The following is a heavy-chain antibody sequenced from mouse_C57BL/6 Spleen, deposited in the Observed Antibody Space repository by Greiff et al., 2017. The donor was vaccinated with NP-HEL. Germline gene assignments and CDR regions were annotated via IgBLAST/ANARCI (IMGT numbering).Heavy chain of an antibody. CDR3: ARGGAMDD. CDR1: GFTFSSYA. CDR2: ISDGGSYT. V-gene: IGHV5-4*03. Sequence: EVKLMESGGGLVKPGGSLKLSCAASGFTFSSYAMSWVRQTPEKRLEWVATISDGGSYTYYPDNVKGRFTISRDNAKNNLYLQMSHLKSEDTAMYYCARGGAMDDWGQGTSVTVSS. J-gene: IGHJ4*01.